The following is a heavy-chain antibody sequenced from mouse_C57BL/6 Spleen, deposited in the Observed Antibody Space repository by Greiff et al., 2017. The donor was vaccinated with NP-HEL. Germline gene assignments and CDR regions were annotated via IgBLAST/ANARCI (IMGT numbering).Heavy chain of an antibody. CDR2: IYPGDGDT. Sequence: QVQLQQSGPELVKPGASVKISCKASGYAFSSSWMNWVKQRPGKGLEWIGRIYPGDGDTNYNGKFKGKATLTADKSSSTAYMQLSSLTSEDSAVYFCARGGTVYAMDYWGQGTSVTVSS. V-gene: IGHV1-82*01. D-gene: IGHD3-3*01. J-gene: IGHJ4*01. CDR1: GYAFSSSW. CDR3: ARGGTVYAMDY.